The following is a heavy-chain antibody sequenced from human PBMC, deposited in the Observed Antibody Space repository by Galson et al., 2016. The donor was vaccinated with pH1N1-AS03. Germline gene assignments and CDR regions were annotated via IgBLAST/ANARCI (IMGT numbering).Heavy chain of an antibody. CDR2: IYTGGDT. J-gene: IGHJ4*02. CDR1: GLSVAKNH. Sequence: SLRLSCAVSGLSVAKNHMSWVRQAPGKGLEWVSSIYTGGDTFYTDSVRGRFTISRDDSKNTLYLQMNSLRAADTAMYYCARVDSSTYSDGWVPFDYWGQGTLVTVSS. V-gene: IGHV3-53*01. D-gene: IGHD5-24*01. CDR3: ARVDSSTYSDGWVPFDY.